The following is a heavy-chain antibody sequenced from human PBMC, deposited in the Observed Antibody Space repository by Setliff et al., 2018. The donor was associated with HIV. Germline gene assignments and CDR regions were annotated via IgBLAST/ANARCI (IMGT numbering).Heavy chain of an antibody. CDR1: GGSFSDYY. Sequence: SLTCGVYGGSFSDYYWTWIRQPPGKEPEWIGEINHSGSTNYNPSLKSRVTISVDTSKNQFSLKLTSVTAADTAVYYCARVRIGHYLQSVGYSYMDVWGKGTTVTVSS. V-gene: IGHV4-34*01. CDR3: ARVRIGHYLQSVGYSYMDV. J-gene: IGHJ6*03. CDR2: INHSGST. D-gene: IGHD3-22*01.